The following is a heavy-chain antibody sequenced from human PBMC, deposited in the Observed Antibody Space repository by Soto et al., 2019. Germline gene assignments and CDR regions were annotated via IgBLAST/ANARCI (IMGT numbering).Heavy chain of an antibody. J-gene: IGHJ6*02. Sequence: PGESLKISCKGYGYTFTSYAMHWVRQAPGQRLEWMGWINAGNGNTKYSQKFQGRVTITRDTSASTAYMELSSLRSEDTAVYYCARSNYDFWSGRYYGMDVWGQGTTVTVSS. CDR2: INAGNGNT. D-gene: IGHD3-3*01. V-gene: IGHV1-3*01. CDR1: GYTFTSYA. CDR3: ARSNYDFWSGRYYGMDV.